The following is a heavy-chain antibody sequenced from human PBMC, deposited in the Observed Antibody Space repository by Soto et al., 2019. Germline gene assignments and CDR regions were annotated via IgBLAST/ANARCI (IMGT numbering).Heavy chain of an antibody. CDR1: GFTFSNAW. Sequence: VGSLRLSCAASGFTFSNAWMNWVRQAPGKGLEWVGRIKSKTDGGTTDYAAPVKGRFAISRDDSKNTLYLQMNSLKTEDTAVYYSTKEGARGSGPYGMDVWGQETTVIVSS. D-gene: IGHD3-10*01. J-gene: IGHJ6*02. V-gene: IGHV3-15*07. CDR2: IKSKTDGGTT. CDR3: TKEGARGSGPYGMDV.